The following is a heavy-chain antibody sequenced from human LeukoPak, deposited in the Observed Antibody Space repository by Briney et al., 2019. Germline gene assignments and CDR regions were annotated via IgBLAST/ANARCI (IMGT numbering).Heavy chain of an antibody. Sequence: PSETLSLTCTVSGGSISSYYWSWIRQPAGKGLEWIGRIYTSGSTNYNPSLKSRVIMSVDTSKNQFSLKLSSATAADTAVYYCARDHRSYSSGWSDAFDIWGQGTMVTVSS. V-gene: IGHV4-4*07. CDR2: IYTSGST. D-gene: IGHD6-19*01. CDR1: GGSISSYY. CDR3: ARDHRSYSSGWSDAFDI. J-gene: IGHJ3*02.